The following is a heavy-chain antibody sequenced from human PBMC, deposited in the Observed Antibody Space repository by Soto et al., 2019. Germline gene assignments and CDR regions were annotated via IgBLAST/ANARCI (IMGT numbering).Heavy chain of an antibody. V-gene: IGHV1-18*01. CDR1: GYTFTSYG. Sequence: QVQLVQSGAEVKKPGASVKVSCKASGYTFTSYGISWVRQAPGQGLEWMGWISAYNGNTNDAQKLQGRVTMTTDTSTSTAYMELRSLRSDDTAVYYCARDGNNYCDYGRRYYYYGMDVWGQGTTVTVSS. D-gene: IGHD4-17*01. CDR3: ARDGNNYCDYGRRYYYYGMDV. CDR2: ISAYNGNT. J-gene: IGHJ6*02.